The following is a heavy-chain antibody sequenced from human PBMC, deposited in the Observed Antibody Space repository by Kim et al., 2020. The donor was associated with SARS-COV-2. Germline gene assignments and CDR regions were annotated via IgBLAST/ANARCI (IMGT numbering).Heavy chain of an antibody. J-gene: IGHJ4*02. Sequence: GGSLRLSCAASGFTFSSYGMHWVRQAPGKGLEWVAVISYDGSNKYYADSVKGRFTISRDNSKNTLYLQMNSLRAEDTAVYYCAKAPELIEQMSLYDSRGYYDHDYYLEYWGQGTLVTVSS. V-gene: IGHV3-30*18. CDR2: ISYDGSNK. CDR1: GFTFSSYG. CDR3: AKAPELIEQMSLYDSRGYYDHDYYLEY. D-gene: IGHD3-22*01.